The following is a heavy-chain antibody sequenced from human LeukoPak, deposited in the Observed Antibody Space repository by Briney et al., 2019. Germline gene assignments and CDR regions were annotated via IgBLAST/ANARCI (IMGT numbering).Heavy chain of an antibody. CDR1: GYTFTSYG. CDR2: ISAYSGNT. V-gene: IGHV1-18*01. J-gene: IGHJ4*02. CDR3: AGDKAAGPYYFDY. D-gene: IGHD6-13*01. Sequence: ASVKVSCKASGYTFTSYGVSWVRQAPGQGLEWMGWISAYSGNTNSAQKFQGRVTMTTDTSTSTAYMELRSLRSDDTALYYCAGDKAAGPYYFDYWGQGTLVTVSS.